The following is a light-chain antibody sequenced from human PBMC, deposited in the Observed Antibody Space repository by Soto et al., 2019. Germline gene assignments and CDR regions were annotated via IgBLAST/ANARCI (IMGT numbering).Light chain of an antibody. CDR1: SSKIGTNY. Sequence: QSVLTQPPSVSAAPGQKVIISCSGSSSKIGTNYVSWYQQLPGTAPKLLIYDSDKRPSGIPDRFSGSRSGSSATLGITGLQTGDEADYYCGTWDSSLSDWVFGGGTKLTVL. CDR3: GTWDSSLSDWV. V-gene: IGLV1-51*01. CDR2: DSD. J-gene: IGLJ3*02.